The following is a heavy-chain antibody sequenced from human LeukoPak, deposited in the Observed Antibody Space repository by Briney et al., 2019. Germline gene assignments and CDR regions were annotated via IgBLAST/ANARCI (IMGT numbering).Heavy chain of an antibody. D-gene: IGHD2-21*02. CDR2: ISSSGSHT. CDR1: GFSFSDYY. Sequence: GGSLRLSCVASGFSFSDYYMSWVRQAPGKGLEWVSYISSSGSHTNYADSVTGRFTISRNNAKKSLHLQMNSLRAEDTAVYYCAVYCSGGCYSGLVWGQGTLVTVSS. J-gene: IGHJ4*02. CDR3: AVYCSGGCYSGLV. V-gene: IGHV3-11*03.